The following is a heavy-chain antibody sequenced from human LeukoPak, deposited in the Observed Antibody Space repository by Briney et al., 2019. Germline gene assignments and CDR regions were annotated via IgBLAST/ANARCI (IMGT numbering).Heavy chain of an antibody. J-gene: IGHJ4*02. CDR3: ARDPHALDF. Sequence: GGALTLSFPSSLWSYLTYTINALGQPRSREREWVSYIHKSGTITYYRDSVKGRFTISRDNAKNSLYLQMNSLRDEDTAVYYCARDPHALDFWGQGTLVTVSS. CDR1: LWSYLTYT. V-gene: IGHV3-48*02. CDR2: IHKSGTIT.